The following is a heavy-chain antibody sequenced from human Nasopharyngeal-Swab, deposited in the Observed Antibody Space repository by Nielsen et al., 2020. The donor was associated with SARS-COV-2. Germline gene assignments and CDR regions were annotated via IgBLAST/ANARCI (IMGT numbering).Heavy chain of an antibody. J-gene: IGHJ6*02. V-gene: IGHV7-4-1*02. CDR2: INTNTGNP. CDR3: ARVNVVYYYYGMDV. D-gene: IGHD2-15*01. Sequence: RQAPGQGLEWMGWINTNTGNPTYAQGFTGRFVFSLDTSVSTAYLQISSLKAEDTAVYYCARVNVVYYYYGMDVWGQGTTVTVSS.